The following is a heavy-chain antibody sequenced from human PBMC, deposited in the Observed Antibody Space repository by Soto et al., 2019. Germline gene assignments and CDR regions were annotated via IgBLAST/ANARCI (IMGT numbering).Heavy chain of an antibody. J-gene: IGHJ2*01. CDR3: ARIITAAGGRRYFDL. CDR1: GFTFRDYY. D-gene: IGHD6-13*01. CDR2: INSSSSYT. V-gene: IGHV3-11*05. Sequence: QVQLVESGGGLVKPGGSLRLSCAASGFTFRDYYMSWIRQAPGKGLEWVSYINSSSSYTNYADSVKGRFTISRDNAKNSLYLQMNSLRGEDTAVYYCARIITAAGGRRYFDLWGRGTLVTVSS.